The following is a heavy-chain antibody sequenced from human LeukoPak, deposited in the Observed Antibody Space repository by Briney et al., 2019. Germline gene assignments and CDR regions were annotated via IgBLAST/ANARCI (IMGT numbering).Heavy chain of an antibody. V-gene: IGHV1-69*13. CDR2: LIPIFGTA. Sequence: VASVKVSCKASGGTFSSYAISWVRQAPGQGLEWMGGLIPIFGTANYAQKFQGRVTITADESTSTAYMELSSLRSEDTAVYYCARVDYYDSSGYYPPFDYWGQGTLVTVSS. J-gene: IGHJ4*02. CDR1: GGTFSSYA. D-gene: IGHD3-22*01. CDR3: ARVDYYDSSGYYPPFDY.